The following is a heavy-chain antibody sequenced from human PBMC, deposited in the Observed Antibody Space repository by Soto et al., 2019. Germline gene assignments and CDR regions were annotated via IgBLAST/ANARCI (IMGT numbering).Heavy chain of an antibody. CDR1: GNSFTSYW. J-gene: IGHJ4*02. CDR2: NYPGDSDT. D-gene: IGHD5-18*01. V-gene: IGHV5-51*01. CDR3: ARGPGRIQLRFWVY. Sequence: PGGSLKTSWKGSGNSFTSYWIGWVRQMPGKGLEWRGINYPGDSDTRYSPSFQGQVTNSADKSTTTTYLQCRSLKASDPAMYYWARGPGRIQLRFWVYWGQGTLVTVSS.